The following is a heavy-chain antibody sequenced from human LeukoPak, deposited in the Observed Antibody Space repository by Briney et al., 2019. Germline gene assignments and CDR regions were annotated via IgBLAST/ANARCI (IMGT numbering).Heavy chain of an antibody. V-gene: IGHV4-38-2*01. D-gene: IGHD1-14*01. J-gene: IGHJ4*02. Sequence: PSETLSLTCAVSGYSISSGYYWGWIRQPPGKGPEWIGSVFHTASGYYIPSLKSRVTISVDTSKNQFSLEVSSVTAADTAIYYCARGISTTGHDYWGPGTLVTVSS. CDR2: VFHTASG. CDR1: GYSISSGYY. CDR3: ARGISTTGHDY.